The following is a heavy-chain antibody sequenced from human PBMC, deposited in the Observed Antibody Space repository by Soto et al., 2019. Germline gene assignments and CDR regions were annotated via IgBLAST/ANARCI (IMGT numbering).Heavy chain of an antibody. CDR3: ARMGRDGYNYVSYFDY. CDR2: INHSGST. D-gene: IGHD5-12*01. J-gene: IGHJ4*02. Sequence: KASETLSLTCAVYGGSFSGYYWSWIRQPPGKGLEWIGEINHSGSTNYNPSLKSRVTISVDTSKNQFSLKLSSVTAADTAVYYCARMGRDGYNYVSYFDYWGQGTLVTVSS. CDR1: GGSFSGYY. V-gene: IGHV4-34*01.